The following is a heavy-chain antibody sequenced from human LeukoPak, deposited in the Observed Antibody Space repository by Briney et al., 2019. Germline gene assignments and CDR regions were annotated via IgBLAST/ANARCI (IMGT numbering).Heavy chain of an antibody. V-gene: IGHV3-23*01. CDR2: INTSGGST. Sequence: PGESLRLSCAASGFTFSSYAMSWVRQAPGKGLERVSGINTSGGSTAYADSVKGRFTISRDNPRNTLYMQMNSLGAEDTALYYCAIMHPYYDGNGYWVQWGQGTLVTVSS. J-gene: IGHJ4*02. D-gene: IGHD3-22*01. CDR3: AIMHPYYDGNGYWVQ. CDR1: GFTFSSYA.